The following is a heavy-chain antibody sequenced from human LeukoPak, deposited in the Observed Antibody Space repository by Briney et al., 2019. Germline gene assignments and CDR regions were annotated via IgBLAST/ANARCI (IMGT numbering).Heavy chain of an antibody. J-gene: IGHJ5*02. CDR1: GGTFSSYA. Sequence: GASVKVSCKASGGTFSSYAISWVRQAPGQRLEWMGGIIPIFGTANYAQKFQGRVTITADESTSTAYMELSSLRSEDTAVYYCARDLDWNDVHNWFDPWGREPWSPSPQ. V-gene: IGHV1-69*13. CDR2: IIPIFGTA. D-gene: IGHD1-1*01. CDR3: ARDLDWNDVHNWFDP.